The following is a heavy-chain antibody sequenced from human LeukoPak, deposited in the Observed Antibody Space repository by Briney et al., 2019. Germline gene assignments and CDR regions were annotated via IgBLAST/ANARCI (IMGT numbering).Heavy chain of an antibody. CDR3: AKDHYDYIGGTYRDSDY. CDR2: ISYDGSNP. J-gene: IGHJ4*02. D-gene: IGHD3-16*02. Sequence: GGSLRLSCAASGFTFSSFGMHWVRQAPGKGLEWVAVISYDGSNPYYADSVKGRFTISRDNSKNTLYLQMNSLRAEDTAVYYCAKDHYDYIGGTYRDSDYWGQGTLVTVSS. V-gene: IGHV3-30*18. CDR1: GFTFSSFG.